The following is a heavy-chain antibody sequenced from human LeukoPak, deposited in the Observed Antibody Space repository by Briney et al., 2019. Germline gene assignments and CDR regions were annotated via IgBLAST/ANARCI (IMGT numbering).Heavy chain of an antibody. CDR2: LFGGGTI. Sequence: GGSRRLSCAASGFTVSAYYMSWVRQAPGKGLEWVSVLFGGGTIYYADSVNGRFTISRDNSKNTLYLQLNSLRAEDTAVYYCARGPRVATYYYFDYWGQGTLVTVSS. CDR3: ARGPRVATYYYFDY. V-gene: IGHV3-53*01. J-gene: IGHJ4*02. D-gene: IGHD1-1*01. CDR1: GFTVSAYY.